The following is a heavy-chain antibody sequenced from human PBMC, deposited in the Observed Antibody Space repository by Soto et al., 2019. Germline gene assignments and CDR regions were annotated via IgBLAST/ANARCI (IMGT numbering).Heavy chain of an antibody. CDR2: ISGSGGST. CDR1: GFTFSSYA. V-gene: IGHV3-23*01. CDR3: AKVLTMVRGVIIPNFDY. J-gene: IGHJ4*02. Sequence: PGGSLRLSCAASGFTFSSYAMSWVRQAPGKGLEWVSAISGSGGSTYYADSVKGRFTISRDNSKNTLYLQMNSLRAEDTAVYYCAKVLTMVRGVIIPNFDYWGQGTLVTVSS. D-gene: IGHD3-10*01.